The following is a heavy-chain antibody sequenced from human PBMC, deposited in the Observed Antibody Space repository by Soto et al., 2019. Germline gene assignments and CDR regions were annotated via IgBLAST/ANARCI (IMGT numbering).Heavy chain of an antibody. CDR3: AHSLHDILTGYYNVPGGLYYFDY. CDR1: GFSLSTSGVG. Sequence: SGPTLVNPTQTLTLTCTFSGFSLSTSGVGVGWIRQPPGKALEWLALIYWSDDKRYSPSLKSRLTITKDTSKNQVVLTMTNMDPVDTATYYCAHSLHDILTGYYNVPGGLYYFDYWGQGTLVTVSS. D-gene: IGHD3-9*01. J-gene: IGHJ4*02. V-gene: IGHV2-5*01. CDR2: IYWSDDK.